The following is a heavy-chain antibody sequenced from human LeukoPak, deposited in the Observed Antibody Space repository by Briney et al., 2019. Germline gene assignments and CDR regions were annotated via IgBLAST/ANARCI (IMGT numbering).Heavy chain of an antibody. J-gene: IGHJ4*02. Sequence: PGGSLRLSCAASGFTFSSYWMSWVRQAPGKGLEWVSAISGSGGSTYYADSVKGRFTISRDNSKNTLYLQMNSLRAEDTAVYYCAKALTYYYDSTWDYWGQGTLVTVSS. CDR2: ISGSGGST. D-gene: IGHD3-22*01. CDR3: AKALTYYYDSTWDY. V-gene: IGHV3-23*01. CDR1: GFTFSSYW.